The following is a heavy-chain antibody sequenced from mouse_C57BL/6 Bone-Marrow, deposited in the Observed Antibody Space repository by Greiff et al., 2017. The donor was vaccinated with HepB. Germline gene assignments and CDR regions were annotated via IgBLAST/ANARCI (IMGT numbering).Heavy chain of an antibody. V-gene: IGHV14-4*01. CDR1: GFNIKDDY. CDR2: IDPENGDT. CDR3: TLYYYGSSPFAY. J-gene: IGHJ3*01. Sequence: VQLKESGAELVRPGASVKLSCTASGFNIKDDYMHWVKQRPEQGLEWIGWIDPENGDTEYASKFQGKATITADTSSNTAYLQLSSLTSEDTAVYYFTLYYYGSSPFAYWGQGTLVTVSA. D-gene: IGHD1-1*01.